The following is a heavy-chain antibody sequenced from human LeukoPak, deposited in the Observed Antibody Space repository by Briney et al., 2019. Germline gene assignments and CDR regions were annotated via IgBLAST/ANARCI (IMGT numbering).Heavy chain of an antibody. D-gene: IGHD3-10*01. J-gene: IGHJ5*02. CDR1: GGSFSGYY. Sequence: SETLSLTCAVYGGSFSGYYWSWIRQPPGKGLEWIGEINHSGSTNYNPSLKSRVTISVDTSKNQFSLKLSSVTAADTAVYYCARGAGYYGSGSYSIWFDPWGQGTLVTVSS. CDR2: INHSGST. V-gene: IGHV4-34*01. CDR3: ARGAGYYGSGSYSIWFDP.